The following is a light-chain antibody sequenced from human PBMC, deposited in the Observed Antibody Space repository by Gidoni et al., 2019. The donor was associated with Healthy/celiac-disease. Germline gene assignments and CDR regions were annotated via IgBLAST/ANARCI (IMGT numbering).Light chain of an antibody. CDR3: QSADSSGTYQVV. CDR1: ALPKQY. CDR2: KDS. Sequence: SYELTQPPSVSVSPGQTARITCSGDALPKQYAYWYQQKPGQPPVLVIYKDSERPSGIPERFSGSSSGTTVTLTISGVQAEDEADYYCQSADSSGTYQVVFGGGTKLTV. J-gene: IGLJ2*01. V-gene: IGLV3-25*03.